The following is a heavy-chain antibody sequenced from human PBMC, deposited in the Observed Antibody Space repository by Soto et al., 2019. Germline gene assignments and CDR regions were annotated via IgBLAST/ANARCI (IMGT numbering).Heavy chain of an antibody. Sequence: SETLSLTCAVSSGSIDNVYWWSWVRQSPGKGLEWIGSIYYSGSTYYNPSLKSRVTISVDTSKNQFSLKLSSVTAADTAVYYCARRQSSSWYGLWGQGTLVTVSS. CDR2: IYYSGST. CDR1: SGSIDNVYW. V-gene: IGHV4-39*01. J-gene: IGHJ4*02. CDR3: ARRQSSSWYGL. D-gene: IGHD6-13*01.